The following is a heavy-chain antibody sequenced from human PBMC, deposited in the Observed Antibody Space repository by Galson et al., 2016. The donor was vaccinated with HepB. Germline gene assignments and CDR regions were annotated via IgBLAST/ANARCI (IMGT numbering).Heavy chain of an antibody. CDR2: IIPIFGTA. V-gene: IGHV1-69*13. CDR3: AKGAYCSGGICY. CDR1: GGPFSSYA. J-gene: IGHJ4*02. Sequence: SVKASCKASGGPFSSYAISWVRQAPGQGLEWMGGIIPIFGTANYAQKLQGRVTITADESTSTAYMELSSLRPEDTAVYFCAKGAYCSGGICYWGQGTLVTVSS. D-gene: IGHD2-15*01.